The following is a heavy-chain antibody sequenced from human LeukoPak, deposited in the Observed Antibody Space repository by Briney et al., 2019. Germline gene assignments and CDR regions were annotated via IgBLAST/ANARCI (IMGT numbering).Heavy chain of an antibody. D-gene: IGHD6-6*01. CDR2: ISDSGGIT. J-gene: IGHJ4*02. Sequence: GGSLRLSCAASGFTFSSYPMTWVRQAPGKGPEWVSFISDSGGITYYADSVKGRFTISRDNSKNTLYLQMNSLRAEDTAVYYCAKNTQYSGYYDCWGQGTLAVVSS. V-gene: IGHV3-23*01. CDR3: AKNTQYSGYYDC. CDR1: GFTFSSYP.